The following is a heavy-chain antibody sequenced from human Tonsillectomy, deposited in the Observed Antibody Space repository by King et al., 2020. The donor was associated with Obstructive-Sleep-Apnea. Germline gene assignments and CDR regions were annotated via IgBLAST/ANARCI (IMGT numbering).Heavy chain of an antibody. CDR3: TTGEGSGGGYYYGMDV. CDR1: GLTFSNAW. D-gene: IGHD3-10*01. V-gene: IGHV3-15*01. CDR2: IKNKGEGETT. J-gene: IGHJ6*02. Sequence: VQLVESGGGLVKPGGSLRLSCAASGLTFSNAWMSWVRQAPGKGLEWVGRIKNKGEGETTNYAAPAKGRFTISRDDSKNTLYLQMNSLITEDTAVYYCTTGEGSGGGYYYGMDVWGQGTTVTVSS.